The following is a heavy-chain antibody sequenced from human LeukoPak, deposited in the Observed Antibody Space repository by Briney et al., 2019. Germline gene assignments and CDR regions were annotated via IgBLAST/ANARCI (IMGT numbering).Heavy chain of an antibody. J-gene: IGHJ5*02. V-gene: IGHV1-2*02. D-gene: IGHD3-3*01. CDR1: GYTFTGYY. CDR2: INPNSGGT. Sequence: ASVKVSCKASGYTFTGYYMYWVRQAPGQGLEWMGWINPNSGGTNYAQKFQGRVTMTRDTSISTAYMELSRLRSDDTAVYYCARAITIFGVVTRVSWFDPWGQGTLVTVSS. CDR3: ARAITIFGVVTRVSWFDP.